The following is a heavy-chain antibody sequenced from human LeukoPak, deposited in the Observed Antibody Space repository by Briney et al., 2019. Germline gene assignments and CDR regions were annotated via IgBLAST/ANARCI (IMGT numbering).Heavy chain of an antibody. CDR3: ARDATPQYSTGWVFFDS. CDR2: ISGTGSII. CDR1: GFTFSSYE. D-gene: IGHD6-19*01. Sequence: GGSLRLSCAASGFTFSSYEMNWVRQAPGKGLEWLSYISGTGSIINYADSVKGRFTISRDYAKNSLYLQMNSLRAEDTAVYYCARDATPQYSTGWVFFDSWGQGTLVTVSS. V-gene: IGHV3-48*03. J-gene: IGHJ4*02.